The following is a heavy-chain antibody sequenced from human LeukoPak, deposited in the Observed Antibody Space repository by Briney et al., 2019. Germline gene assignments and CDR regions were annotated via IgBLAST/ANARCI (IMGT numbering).Heavy chain of an antibody. V-gene: IGHV3-21*05. Sequence: GGSLRLSCAASGFTFSDYSMNWVRRAPGRGLEWISYIGLASGFVSYADSVKGRFSISSDTARNSVYLQMSSLRAGDTAVYYCARDHNWAFDSWGQGTLVTVSS. CDR3: ARDHNWAFDS. CDR1: GFTFSDYS. CDR2: IGLASGFV. D-gene: IGHD1-20*01. J-gene: IGHJ4*02.